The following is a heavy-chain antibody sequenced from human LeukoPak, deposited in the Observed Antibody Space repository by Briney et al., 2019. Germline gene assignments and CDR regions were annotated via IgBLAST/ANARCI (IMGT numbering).Heavy chain of an antibody. D-gene: IGHD3-16*01. J-gene: IGHJ4*02. Sequence: PSETLSLTCTVSGGSISSSSYYWGWIRQPPGKGLEWIGSIYYSGRTYYNPSLKSRVTISVDTSKNQFALKLSSVTAADTAVYYCARFPLGRGNIWVYFDYWGQGTLVTVSS. CDR2: IYYSGRT. V-gene: IGHV4-39*01. CDR1: GGSISSSSYY. CDR3: ARFPLGRGNIWVYFDY.